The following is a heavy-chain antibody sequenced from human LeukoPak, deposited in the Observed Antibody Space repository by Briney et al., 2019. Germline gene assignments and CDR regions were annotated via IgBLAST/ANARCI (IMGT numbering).Heavy chain of an antibody. CDR3: ASPGAPNYYYMDV. V-gene: IGHV3-33*01. J-gene: IGHJ6*03. CDR1: GFTFSSYG. CDR2: IWYDGSNK. Sequence: PGGSLRLSCAASGFTFSSYGMHWVRHAPGKGLEWVGVIWYDGSNKYYADSVKGRFTISRDNSKNTLYLQMNSLRAEDTAVYYCASPGAPNYYYMDVWGKGTTVTVSS.